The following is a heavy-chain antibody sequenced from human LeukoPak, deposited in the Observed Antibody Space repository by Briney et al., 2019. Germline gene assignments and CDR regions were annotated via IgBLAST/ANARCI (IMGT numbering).Heavy chain of an antibody. CDR3: AKDLTIFGGRGMDV. J-gene: IGHJ6*02. D-gene: IGHD3-3*01. V-gene: IGHV3-30*18. CDR2: ISYDGSNK. Sequence: GRSLRLSCAASGFTFSSYGMHWVRQAPGKGLEWVAVISYDGSNKYYADSVKDRFTISRDNSKNTLYLQMNSLRAEDTAVYYCAKDLTIFGGRGMDVWGQGTTVTVSS. CDR1: GFTFSSYG.